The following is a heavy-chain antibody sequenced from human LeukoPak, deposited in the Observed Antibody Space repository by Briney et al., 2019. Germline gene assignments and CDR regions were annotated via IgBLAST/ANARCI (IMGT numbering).Heavy chain of an antibody. V-gene: IGHV4-39*07. Sequence: SETLSLTCTVSGGSISSSNHYWVWIRQPPGKGLECIGSIYYSGRTYYNPSLKSRVTISLDTSKNQFSLKLSSVTAADTAVYYCARIEYSGPLDYWGQGTLVIVSS. CDR2: IYYSGRT. D-gene: IGHD1-26*01. CDR1: GGSISSSNHY. J-gene: IGHJ4*02. CDR3: ARIEYSGPLDY.